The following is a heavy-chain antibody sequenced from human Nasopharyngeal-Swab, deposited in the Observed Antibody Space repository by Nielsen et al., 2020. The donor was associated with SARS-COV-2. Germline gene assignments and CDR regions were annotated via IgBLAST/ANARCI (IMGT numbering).Heavy chain of an antibody. CDR3: ASSQAYNWNDSDAFDI. V-gene: IGHV3-11*04. CDR2: ISSSGSTI. Sequence: GGSLRLSCAASGFTFGDYYMSWIRQAPGKGLEWVSYISSSGSTIYYADSVKGRFTISRDNAKNSLYLQMNSLRAEDTAVYYCASSQAYNWNDSDAFDIWGQGTMVTVSS. CDR1: GFTFGDYY. D-gene: IGHD1-1*01. J-gene: IGHJ3*02.